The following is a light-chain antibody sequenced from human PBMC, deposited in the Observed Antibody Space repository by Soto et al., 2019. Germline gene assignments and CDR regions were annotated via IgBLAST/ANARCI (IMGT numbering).Light chain of an antibody. CDR3: QQYYSTPWT. CDR2: WAS. CDR1: QSVLYSSNNKNY. Sequence: DIVMTQSPDSLAVSLGERATINCKSSQSVLYSSNNKNYLAWYQLKSGQSPKLLIYWASARESGVPDRFSGSGSGTDFTLTISSLQAEDVAVYYCQQYYSTPWTFGQGTKVEIK. V-gene: IGKV4-1*01. J-gene: IGKJ1*01.